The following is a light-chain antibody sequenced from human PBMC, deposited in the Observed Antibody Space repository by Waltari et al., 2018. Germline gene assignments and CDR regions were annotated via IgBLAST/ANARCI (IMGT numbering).Light chain of an antibody. V-gene: IGLV3-21*04. CDR1: NIGSAS. J-gene: IGLJ2*01. CDR2: YDT. CDR3: QVWDNVNDHVV. Sequence: SFALTQPPSVSVAPGKTARITCGGNNIGSASVHWYQQKPGQAPLLVIYYDTERPSGIPERFSGSNSGNTATLTISRVEAGDEADYYCQVWDNVNDHVVFGGGTQLTAL.